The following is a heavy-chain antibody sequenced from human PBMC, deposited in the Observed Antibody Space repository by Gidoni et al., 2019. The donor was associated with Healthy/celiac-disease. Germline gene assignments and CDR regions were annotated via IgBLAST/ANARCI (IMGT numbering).Heavy chain of an antibody. V-gene: IGHV3-33*01. CDR1: GVTGRSDG. Sequence: QVQLVESGGGVVQPGRSLRRACAASGVTGRSDGKHWVRQAPGKGLEWVAVIWYDGSNTYYAASVKARFTISRDNSKHTLYLQMNSLRAEDTAVYYCARWAVVVPAASHYYGMDVWGQGPTVTVSS. CDR3: ARWAVVVPAASHYYGMDV. J-gene: IGHJ6*02. CDR2: IWYDGSNT. D-gene: IGHD2-2*01.